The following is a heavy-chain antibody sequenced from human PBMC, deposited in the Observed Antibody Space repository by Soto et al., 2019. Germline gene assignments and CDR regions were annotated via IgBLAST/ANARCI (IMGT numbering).Heavy chain of an antibody. CDR3: AKLGYCSGGSRRPGIDV. D-gene: IGHD2-15*01. CDR2: ISYDGSNK. V-gene: IGHV3-30*18. Sequence: PGGSLRLSCAASGFTFSSYGMHWVRQAPGKGLEWVAVISYDGSNKYYADSVKGRFTISRDNSKNTLYLQMNSLRAEDTAVYYCAKLGYCSGGSRRPGIDVWGQGTTVPVSS. CDR1: GFTFSSYG. J-gene: IGHJ6*02.